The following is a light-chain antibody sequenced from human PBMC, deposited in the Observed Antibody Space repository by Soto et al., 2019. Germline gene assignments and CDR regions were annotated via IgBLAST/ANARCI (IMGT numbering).Light chain of an antibody. Sequence: EIVLTQSPGTLSLSPGERATLSCRASQSVSSNLAWYQQKPGQAPRLLIYGASTRATGIPARFSGSGSGTDFTLTISSLQSEDFAVYYCQHYDNWPPLFGQGTKVDIK. CDR1: QSVSSN. J-gene: IGKJ1*01. CDR3: QHYDNWPPL. V-gene: IGKV3-15*01. CDR2: GAS.